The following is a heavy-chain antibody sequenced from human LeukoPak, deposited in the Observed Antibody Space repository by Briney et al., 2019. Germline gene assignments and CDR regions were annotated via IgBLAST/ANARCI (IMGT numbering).Heavy chain of an antibody. Sequence: GASVKVSCKASGGTFSSCAISWVRQAPGQGLEWMGGIIPIFGTANYAQKFQGRVTITTDESTSTAYMELSSLRSEDTAVYYCARGPPDYYYMDVWGKGTTVTVSS. V-gene: IGHV1-69*05. CDR1: GGTFSSCA. CDR3: ARGPPDYYYMDV. CDR2: IIPIFGTA. J-gene: IGHJ6*03.